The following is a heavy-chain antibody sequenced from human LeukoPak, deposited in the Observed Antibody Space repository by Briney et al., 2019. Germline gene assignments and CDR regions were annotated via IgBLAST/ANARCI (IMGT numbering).Heavy chain of an antibody. V-gene: IGHV4-39*07. CDR3: ARDPVPYYYGSGTPS. Sequence: SQTLSLTCIVSGGSISRGGDHWSWIRQPPGKGLEWIGSIYYSGSTYHNPSLKSRVTISVDTSKNQFSLKLSSVTAADTAVYYCARDPVPYYYGSGTPSWGQGTLVTVSS. CDR1: GGSISRGGDH. CDR2: IYYSGST. D-gene: IGHD3-10*01. J-gene: IGHJ5*02.